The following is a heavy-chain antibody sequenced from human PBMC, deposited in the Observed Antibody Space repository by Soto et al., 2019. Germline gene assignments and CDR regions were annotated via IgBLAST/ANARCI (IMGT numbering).Heavy chain of an antibody. CDR3: ARDRRLNMGGSSNWFDP. J-gene: IGHJ5*02. Sequence: QDQLVQSGAEVKKPGASVKVSCKASGYTFTSYGISWVRQAPGQGLEWMGWISAYNGNTNYAQKLQGRVTMTTDTSTSTAYMELRSLRSDDTAVYYCARDRRLNMGGSSNWFDPWGQGTLVTVSS. CDR1: GYTFTSYG. D-gene: IGHD3-16*01. CDR2: ISAYNGNT. V-gene: IGHV1-18*01.